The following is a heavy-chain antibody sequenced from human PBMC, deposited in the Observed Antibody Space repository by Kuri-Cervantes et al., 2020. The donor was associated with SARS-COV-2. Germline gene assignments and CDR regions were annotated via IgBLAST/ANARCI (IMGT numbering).Heavy chain of an antibody. J-gene: IGHJ4*02. Sequence: ESLKISCAASGFTFSNAWISWVRQAPGKGLEWVDSIKSKSDGGTTDYAAHVKGRFTILKNDSKRTQYMQMNSLKTEHTTVYYCTTSLSVWGQGTLVTVSS. D-gene: IGHD2/OR15-2a*01. CDR3: TTSLSV. CDR2: IKSKSDGGTT. CDR1: GFTFSNAW. V-gene: IGHV3-15*01.